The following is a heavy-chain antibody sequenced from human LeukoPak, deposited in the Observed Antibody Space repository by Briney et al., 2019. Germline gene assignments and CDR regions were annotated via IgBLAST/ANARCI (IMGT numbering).Heavy chain of an antibody. V-gene: IGHV1-46*01. Sequence: ASVKVSCKASGYTFTSYYMHWVRQAPGQALEWMGIINPSGGSTSYAQKFQGRVTMTRDTSTSTVYVELSSLRSEDTAVYYCARDPNDSSGYEYGWFDPWGQGTLVTVSS. CDR2: INPSGGST. D-gene: IGHD3-22*01. CDR1: GYTFTSYY. J-gene: IGHJ5*02. CDR3: ARDPNDSSGYEYGWFDP.